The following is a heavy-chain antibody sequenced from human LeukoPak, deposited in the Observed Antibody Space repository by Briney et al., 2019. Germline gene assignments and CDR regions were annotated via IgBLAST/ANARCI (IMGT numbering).Heavy chain of an antibody. V-gene: IGHV3-21*01. J-gene: IGHJ3*02. D-gene: IGHD6-19*01. Sequence: GGSLRLSCAASGFTFSSYGMHWVRQAPGKGLEWVSSISSSSSYIYYADSVKGRFTISRDNAKNSLYLQMNSLRAEDTAVYYCARQMIWQWLLPRPNDAFDIWGQGTMVTVSS. CDR2: ISSSSSYI. CDR3: ARQMIWQWLLPRPNDAFDI. CDR1: GFTFSSYG.